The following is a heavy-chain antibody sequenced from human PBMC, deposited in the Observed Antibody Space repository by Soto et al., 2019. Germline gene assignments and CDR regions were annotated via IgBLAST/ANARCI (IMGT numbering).Heavy chain of an antibody. D-gene: IGHD3-9*01. CDR2: IIPIFGTA. J-gene: IGHJ2*01. Sequence: QVQLVQSGAEVKKPGSSLKVSCKASGGTFSSYAISWVRQAPGQGLEWMGGIIPIFGTANYAQKFQGRVTITADESTSPAYMELSSLSSEDTAVYYCARDSYYDILTGTMVRSGGFDLWGRGTLVTVSS. V-gene: IGHV1-69*12. CDR1: GGTFSSYA. CDR3: ARDSYYDILTGTMVRSGGFDL.